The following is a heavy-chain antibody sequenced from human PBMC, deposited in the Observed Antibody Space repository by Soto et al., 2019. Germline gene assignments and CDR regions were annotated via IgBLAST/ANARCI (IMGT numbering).Heavy chain of an antibody. Sequence: GGSLRLSCAASGFTFSSYAMSWVRQAPGKGLEWVSAISGSGGSTYYADSVKGRFTISRDNSKNTLYLQMNSLRAEDTAVYYCVKEVGGYSYGHYYYYGMDVWGQGTTVTVSS. CDR1: GFTFSSYA. CDR3: VKEVGGYSYGHYYYYGMDV. D-gene: IGHD5-18*01. CDR2: ISGSGGST. J-gene: IGHJ6*02. V-gene: IGHV3-23*01.